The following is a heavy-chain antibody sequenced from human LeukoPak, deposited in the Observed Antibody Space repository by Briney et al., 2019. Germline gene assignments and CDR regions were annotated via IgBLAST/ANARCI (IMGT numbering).Heavy chain of an antibody. D-gene: IGHD3-22*01. CDR2: MNPNNGNT. Sequence: ASVKVSCKTSGYSFTTYGITWVRQATGQGLEWMGWMNPNNGNTGYARKFQGRVTMTRDTSISTAYMELSSLRSEDTAVYYCARGFSDYDGSDYAFSFYWGQGTLVTVSS. V-gene: IGHV1-8*01. CDR3: ARGFSDYDGSDYAFSFY. J-gene: IGHJ4*02. CDR1: GYSFTTYG.